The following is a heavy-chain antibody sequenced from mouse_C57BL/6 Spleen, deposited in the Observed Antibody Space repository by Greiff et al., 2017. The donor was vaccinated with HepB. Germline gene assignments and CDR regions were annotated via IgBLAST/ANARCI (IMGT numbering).Heavy chain of an antibody. D-gene: IGHD2-5*01. CDR3: AKTLYSNYPYYYAMDY. J-gene: IGHJ4*01. CDR2: IWRGGST. Sequence: QVQLQQSGPGLVQPSQSLSITCTVSGFSLTSYGVHWVRQSPGKGLEWLGVIWRGGSTDYNAAFMSRLSITKDNSKSQVFFKMNSLQADDTAIYYCAKTLYSNYPYYYAMDYWGQGTSVTVSS. CDR1: GFSLTSYG. V-gene: IGHV2-5*01.